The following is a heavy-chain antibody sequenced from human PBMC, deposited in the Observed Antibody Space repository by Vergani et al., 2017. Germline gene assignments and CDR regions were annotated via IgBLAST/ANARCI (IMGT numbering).Heavy chain of an antibody. V-gene: IGHV1-46*03. CDR3: ARGADCSGGSCYWFDP. CDR1: GYPFTSYY. Sequence: QVQLVQSGAEVKKPGASVKVSCKASGYPFTSYYMHWVRQAPGQGLEWRGIINPSGGSTSYAQKFQGRVTMTRDTSTSTVYMELSSLRSEDTAVYYCARGADCSGGSCYWFDPWGQGTLVTVSS. CDR2: INPSGGST. D-gene: IGHD2-15*01. J-gene: IGHJ5*02.